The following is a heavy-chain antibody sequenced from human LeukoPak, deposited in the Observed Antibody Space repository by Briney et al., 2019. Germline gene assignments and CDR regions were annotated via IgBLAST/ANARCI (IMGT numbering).Heavy chain of an antibody. Sequence: GGSLRLSCAASGFTFSTCPIHWVRQAPGKGLEWVAVISYDGTNKYFADSVKGRFAISRDNSKSTLYLQMNRLRPEDTALYYCARGHYYASGKIDYWGQGTLVTVSP. CDR1: GFTFSTCP. CDR2: ISYDGTNK. CDR3: ARGHYYASGKIDY. V-gene: IGHV3-30*09. D-gene: IGHD3-10*01. J-gene: IGHJ4*02.